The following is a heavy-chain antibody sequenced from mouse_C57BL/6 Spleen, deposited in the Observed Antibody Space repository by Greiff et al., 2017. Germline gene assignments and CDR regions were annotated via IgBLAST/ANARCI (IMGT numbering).Heavy chain of an antibody. CDR3: AREGYSWFAY. CDR1: GYTFTSYW. D-gene: IGHD3-1*01. Sequence: QVQLQQPGAELVRPGSSVKLSCKASGYTFTSYWMDWVKQRPGQGLEWIGNIYPSDSETHYNQKFKDKATLTVDKSSSTAYMQLSSLTSEYSAVYYCAREGYSWFAYWGQGTLVTVSA. CDR2: IYPSDSET. V-gene: IGHV1-61*01. J-gene: IGHJ3*01.